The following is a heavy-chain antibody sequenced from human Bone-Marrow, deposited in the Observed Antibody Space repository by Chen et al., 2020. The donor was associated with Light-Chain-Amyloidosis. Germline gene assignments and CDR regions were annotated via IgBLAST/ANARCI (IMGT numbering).Heavy chain of an antibody. J-gene: IGHJ6*02. D-gene: IGHD2-2*02. V-gene: IGHV1-69*01. CDR1: GGTFSSYA. CDR2: IIPIFGTA. CDR3: ARDRGIVVVPAAIRYYYYGMDV. Sequence: QVQLVQSVAEVKKPGSSVKVSCKASGGTFSSYAISWVRQAPGQGLEWMGGIIPIFGTANYAQKFQGRVTSTADESTSTAYMELSSLRSEDTAVYYCARDRGIVVVPAAIRYYYYGMDVWGQGTTVTVSS.